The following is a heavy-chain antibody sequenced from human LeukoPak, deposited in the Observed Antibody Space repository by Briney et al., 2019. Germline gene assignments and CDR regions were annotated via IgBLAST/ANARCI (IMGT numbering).Heavy chain of an antibody. Sequence: RGSLRLSCAASGFTFSSYAMSWVRQAPGKGLEWVSAISGSGGSTYYADSVKGRFTISRDNSKNTLYLQMNGLRAEDTAVYYCAKGSGYDAEWFFDYWGQGTLVTVSS. CDR3: AKGSGYDAEWFFDY. V-gene: IGHV3-23*01. J-gene: IGHJ4*02. CDR1: GFTFSSYA. CDR2: ISGSGGST. D-gene: IGHD5-12*01.